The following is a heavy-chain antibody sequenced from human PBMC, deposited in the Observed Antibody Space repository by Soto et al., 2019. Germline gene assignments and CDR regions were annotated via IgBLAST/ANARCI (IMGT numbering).Heavy chain of an antibody. CDR2: IYPGDSDT. D-gene: IGHD3-10*01. J-gene: IGHJ3*02. CDR1: GYSFTSYW. V-gene: IGHV5-51*01. Sequence: GESLKISCKGSGYSFTSYWIGWVRQMPGKGLVWMGIIYPGDSDTRYSPSFQGQVTISADKSISTAYLQWSSLKASDTAMYYCASTGYYGSGTYRGDAFDIGGQGTMVTVSS. CDR3: ASTGYYGSGTYRGDAFDI.